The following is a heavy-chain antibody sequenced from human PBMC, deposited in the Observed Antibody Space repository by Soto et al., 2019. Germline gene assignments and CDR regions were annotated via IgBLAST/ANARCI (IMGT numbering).Heavy chain of an antibody. CDR3: AREFWVSGHIVVVPAAMNGMDV. D-gene: IGHD2-2*01. V-gene: IGHV3-30-3*01. J-gene: IGHJ6*02. CDR2: ISYDGSNK. Sequence: ESGGGVVQPGRSLRLSCAASGFTFSSYAMHWVRQAPGKGLEWVAVISYDGSNKYYADSVKGRFTISRDNSKNTLYLQMNSLRAEDTAVYYCAREFWVSGHIVVVPAAMNGMDVWGQGTTVTVSS. CDR1: GFTFSSYA.